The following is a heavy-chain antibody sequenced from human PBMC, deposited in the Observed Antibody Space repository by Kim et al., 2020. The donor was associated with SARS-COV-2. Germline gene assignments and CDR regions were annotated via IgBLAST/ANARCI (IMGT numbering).Heavy chain of an antibody. J-gene: IGHJ4*02. CDR3: AKRDSAYDWIDY. CDR1: GLSFRTYA. V-gene: IGHV3-23*01. CDR2: ISGGSGST. D-gene: IGHD5-12*01. Sequence: GGSLRLSCAVSGLSFRTYAMSWVRQAPGTGLEWVSTISGGSGSTYCADSVKGRFTISRDTSKNTLFLQMNSLRVDDTAVYYCAKRDSAYDWIDYWGQGTLVTVSS.